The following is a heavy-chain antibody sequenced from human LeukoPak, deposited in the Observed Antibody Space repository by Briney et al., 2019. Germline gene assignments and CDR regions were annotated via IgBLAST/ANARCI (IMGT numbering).Heavy chain of an antibody. J-gene: IGHJ3*02. D-gene: IGHD3-22*01. CDR2: ISGSGGST. V-gene: IGHV3-23*01. Sequence: GGSLRLSCAASGFTFSSYAMTWVRQAPGKGLEWVSAISGSGGSTYYADSVKGRFTISRDNSKNTLYLQMSSLRAEDTAVYYCAREVMRITMIVVVRVGAFDIWGQGTMVTVSS. CDR3: AREVMRITMIVVVRVGAFDI. CDR1: GFTFSSYA.